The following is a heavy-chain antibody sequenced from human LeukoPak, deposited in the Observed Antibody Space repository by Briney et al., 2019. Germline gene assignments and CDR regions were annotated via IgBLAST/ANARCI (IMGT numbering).Heavy chain of an antibody. CDR2: IKSDGSST. V-gene: IGHV3-74*01. Sequence: GGSLRLSCAASGFTFNNYYMHWVRQAPGKGLVWVSRIKSDGSSTTYADSVKGRFTISRDNAKNTLYLEMNSLRAEDTAVYYCARTFAAAHIDYWGQGTLVTVSS. J-gene: IGHJ4*02. CDR3: ARTFAAAHIDY. D-gene: IGHD2-15*01. CDR1: GFTFNNYY.